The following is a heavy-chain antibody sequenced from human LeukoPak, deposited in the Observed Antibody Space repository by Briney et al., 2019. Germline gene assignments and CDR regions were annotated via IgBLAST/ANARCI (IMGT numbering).Heavy chain of an antibody. V-gene: IGHV4-34*01. J-gene: IGHJ3*02. CDR1: GGSFSGYY. D-gene: IGHD2-15*01. Sequence: PSETLSLTCAVYGGSFSGYYWSWIRQPPGKGLEWIGEINHSGSTNYNPSLKSRVTISVDTSKNQFSLKLSSVTAADTAVYYCARLVVVAAHAFDIWGQGTMVTVSS. CDR2: INHSGST. CDR3: ARLVVVAAHAFDI.